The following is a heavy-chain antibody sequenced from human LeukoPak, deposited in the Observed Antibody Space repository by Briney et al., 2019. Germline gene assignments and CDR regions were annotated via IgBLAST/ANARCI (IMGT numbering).Heavy chain of an antibody. CDR1: GGSISSYY. Sequence: SETLSLTCTVSGGSISSYYWSWIRQPPGKGLEWIGYIYYSGGTNYNPSLKSRVTISVDTSKNQFSLKLSSVTAADTAVYYCARSIAAADSIDYWGQGTLVTVSS. D-gene: IGHD6-13*01. CDR3: ARSIAAADSIDY. V-gene: IGHV4-59*08. CDR2: IYYSGGT. J-gene: IGHJ4*02.